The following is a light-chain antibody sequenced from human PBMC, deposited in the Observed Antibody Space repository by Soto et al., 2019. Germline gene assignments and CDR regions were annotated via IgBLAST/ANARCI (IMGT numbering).Light chain of an antibody. Sequence: DIQMTQSPSTLSASVGDRVTITCRASQSISSWLAWYQQKPGKAPKHLIYTASSLESGVPSRFSGSGSGTEFTLTISSLQPDDFATYYCQQYNSYPITFGQGTRLEIK. V-gene: IGKV1-5*03. CDR3: QQYNSYPIT. CDR1: QSISSW. J-gene: IGKJ5*01. CDR2: TAS.